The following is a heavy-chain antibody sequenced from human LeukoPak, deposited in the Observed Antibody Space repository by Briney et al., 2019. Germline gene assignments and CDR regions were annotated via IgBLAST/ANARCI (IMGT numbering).Heavy chain of an antibody. D-gene: IGHD6-19*01. CDR1: GGSFSGYY. V-gene: IGHV4-34*01. CDR2: FNHSGST. CDR3: ARPASKYSSGWYWGNYMDV. Sequence: PSETLSLTCAVYGGSFSGYYWSWIRQPPGKGLEWIGEFNHSGSTNYNPSLKSRVTISVDTSKNQFSLKLSSVTAADTAVYYCARPASKYSSGWYWGNYMDVWGKGTTVTISS. J-gene: IGHJ6*03.